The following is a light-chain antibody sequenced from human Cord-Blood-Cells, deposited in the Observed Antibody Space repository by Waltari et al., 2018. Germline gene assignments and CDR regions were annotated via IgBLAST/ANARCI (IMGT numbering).Light chain of an antibody. CDR3: QQYYSTPYT. Sequence: DIVMTQSPASLAVSLGERATINCKSSQSVLYSSNNKNYLAWYQQKPGQPPKLLIYCASTRESGVPDRFSGSGSGTDFTLTISSLQAEDGAVYYCQQYYSTPYTFGQGTKLEIK. J-gene: IGKJ2*01. CDR2: CAS. V-gene: IGKV4-1*01. CDR1: QSVLYSSNNKNY.